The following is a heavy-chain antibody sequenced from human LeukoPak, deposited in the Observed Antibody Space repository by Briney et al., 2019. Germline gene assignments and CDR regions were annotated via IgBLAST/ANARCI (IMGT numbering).Heavy chain of an antibody. CDR1: GFTLNNYW. Sequence: GGSLRLSCAASGFTLNNYWMGWVRQAPGRGLEWVANINQDGSEKYYVDSVKGRFTISRDNAKNSLYLQMNSLRAEDTAVYYCASSSYCSGGSCYFDYWGQGTLVTVSS. J-gene: IGHJ4*02. V-gene: IGHV3-7*03. CDR2: INQDGSEK. CDR3: ASSSYCSGGSCYFDY. D-gene: IGHD2-15*01.